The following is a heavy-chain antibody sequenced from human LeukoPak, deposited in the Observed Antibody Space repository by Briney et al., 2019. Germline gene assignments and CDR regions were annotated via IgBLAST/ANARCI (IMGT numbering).Heavy chain of an antibody. CDR3: ARRMQLVAHDAFDI. V-gene: IGHV5-51*01. CDR1: GDSFTSYW. CDR2: IYPGDSDT. D-gene: IGHD6-6*01. J-gene: IGHJ3*02. Sequence: GESLKISCKGSGDSFTSYWIGWVRQMPGKGLEWMGIIYPGDSDTRYSPSFQGQVTISADKSISTAYLQWSSLKAADTAMYSCARRMQLVAHDAFDIWGQGTMVTVSS.